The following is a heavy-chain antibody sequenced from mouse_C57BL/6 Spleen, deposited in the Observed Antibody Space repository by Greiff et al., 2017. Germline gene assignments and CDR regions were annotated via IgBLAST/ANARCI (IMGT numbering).Heavy chain of an antibody. V-gene: IGHV6-3*01. Sequence: EVQRVESGGGLVQPGGSMKLSCVASGFTFSNYWMNWVRQSPEKGLEWVAQIRLKSDNYATHYAESVKGRFTISRDDSKSSVYLQMNNLRAEDTGIYYCTPSIYYDYDGGDYWGQGTLVTVSA. J-gene: IGHJ3*01. CDR3: TPSIYYDYDGGDY. CDR2: IRLKSDNYAT. D-gene: IGHD2-4*01. CDR1: GFTFSNYW.